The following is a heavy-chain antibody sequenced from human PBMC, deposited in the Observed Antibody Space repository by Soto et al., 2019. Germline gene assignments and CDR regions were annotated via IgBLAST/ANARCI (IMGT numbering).Heavy chain of an antibody. V-gene: IGHV3-21*01. D-gene: IGHD3-22*01. J-gene: IGHJ4*02. CDR3: ARVHYYDSSGFYL. Sequence: GGSLRLSCAASGFTFSSYSMNWVRQAPGKGLEWVSSISSSSSYIYYGDSVKGRFTISRDNAKNSLYLQMNSLRAEDTATYYCARVHYYDSSGFYLWGQGTLVTVS. CDR1: GFTFSSYS. CDR2: ISSSSSYI.